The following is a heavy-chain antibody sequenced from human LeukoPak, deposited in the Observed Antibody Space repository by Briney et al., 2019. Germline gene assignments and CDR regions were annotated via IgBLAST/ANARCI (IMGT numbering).Heavy chain of an antibody. CDR3: ARVPPLWFGELLVDYYYYGMDV. V-gene: IGHV3-30-3*01. CDR1: GFTFSSYA. D-gene: IGHD3-10*01. Sequence: SLRPSCAASGFTFSSYAMHWVRQAPGKGLEWVAVISYDGSNKYYANSVKGRFTMSRDNSKNTLYLQMSSLRAEDTAVYYCARVPPLWFGELLVDYYYYGMDVWGQGTTVTV. J-gene: IGHJ6*02. CDR2: ISYDGSNK.